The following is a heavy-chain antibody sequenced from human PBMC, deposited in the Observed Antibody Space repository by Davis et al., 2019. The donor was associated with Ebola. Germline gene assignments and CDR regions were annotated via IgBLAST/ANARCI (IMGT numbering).Heavy chain of an antibody. CDR3: ARERYGTTWDYYYYGMDV. J-gene: IGHJ6*02. V-gene: IGHV4-34*01. Sequence: MPSETLSLTCAVYGGSFSGYYWSWIRQPPGKGLEWIGEINHSGSTYYNPSLKSRVTISVDRSKNQFSLKLSSVTAADTAVYYCARERYGTTWDYYYYGMDVWGQGTTVTVSS. CDR2: INHSGST. D-gene: IGHD1-7*01. CDR1: GGSFSGYY.